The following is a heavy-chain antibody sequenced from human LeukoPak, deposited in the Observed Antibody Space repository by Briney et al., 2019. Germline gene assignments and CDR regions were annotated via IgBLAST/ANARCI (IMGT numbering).Heavy chain of an antibody. CDR1: GFTVSSNY. Sequence: GGSLRLSCAASGFTVSSNYMNWVRQAPGKGLEWVSVIYSGGTTYYSDSVKGRFTISRDNSMNTLYLQMNNLRAEDTAVYYCARDHEDGDYVLSGMDVWGQGTTVTVSS. CDR2: IYSGGTT. J-gene: IGHJ6*02. D-gene: IGHD4-17*01. CDR3: ARDHEDGDYVLSGMDV. V-gene: IGHV3-66*01.